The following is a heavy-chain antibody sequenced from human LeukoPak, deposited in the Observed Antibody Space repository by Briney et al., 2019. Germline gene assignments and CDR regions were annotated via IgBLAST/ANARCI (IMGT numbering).Heavy chain of an antibody. CDR3: ARDPGYESWSPFWGGMDV. J-gene: IGHJ6*04. CDR1: GFTISSSW. D-gene: IGHD3-16*01. Sequence: GGSLRLSCAASGFTISSSWMHWVRQAPGKGLVWVSRITRDGSSTTYADSVKGRFTTSRDNAKNTLYLQMDSLRDDDTAVYYCARDPGYESWSPFWGGMDVWGNGTTVIVSS. CDR2: ITRDGSST. V-gene: IGHV3-74*01.